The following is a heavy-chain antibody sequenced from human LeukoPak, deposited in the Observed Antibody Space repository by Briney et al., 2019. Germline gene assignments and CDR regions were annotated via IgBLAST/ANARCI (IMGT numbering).Heavy chain of an antibody. J-gene: IGHJ4*02. Sequence: GGSLRLSCAASGFTFSTYGMHWVRQAPGKGLEWVAFIRYDGSNKYYADSVKGRFTISRDNSKNTLYLQMNSLRAEDTAVYYCAKDLGYCSGGSCYLNDYWGQGTLVTVSS. CDR1: GFTFSTYG. V-gene: IGHV3-30*02. D-gene: IGHD2-15*01. CDR3: AKDLGYCSGGSCYLNDY. CDR2: IRYDGSNK.